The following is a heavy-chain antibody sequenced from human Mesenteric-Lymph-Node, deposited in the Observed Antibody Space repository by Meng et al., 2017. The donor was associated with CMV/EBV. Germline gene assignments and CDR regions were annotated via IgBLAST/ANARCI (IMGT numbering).Heavy chain of an antibody. CDR2: IYYSGST. CDR1: GGSISSYY. J-gene: IGHJ4*02. V-gene: IGHV4-59*01. CDR3: ARGGVVVPAAIVIPFDY. D-gene: IGHD2-2*02. Sequence: GSLRLSCTVSGGSISSYYWSWIRQPPGKGLEWIGYIYYSGSTNYNPSLKSRVTISVDTSKNQFSLKLSSVTAADTAVYYCARGGVVVPAAIVIPFDYWGQGTLVTVSS.